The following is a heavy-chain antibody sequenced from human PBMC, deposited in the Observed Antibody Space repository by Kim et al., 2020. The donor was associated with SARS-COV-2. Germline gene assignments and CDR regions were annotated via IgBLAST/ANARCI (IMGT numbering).Heavy chain of an antibody. Sequence: SETPSLTCTVSGGSVSSGSYYWSWIRQPPGKGLEWIGYIYYSGSTYYNPSLKSRVTISIDTSKNQFSLKLSSVSAADTAVYYCARDAGGITMVRGSYGM. D-gene: IGHD3-10*01. J-gene: IGHJ6*01. CDR2: IYYSGST. CDR1: GGSVSSGSYY. V-gene: IGHV4-61*01. CDR3: ARDAGGITMVRGSYGM.